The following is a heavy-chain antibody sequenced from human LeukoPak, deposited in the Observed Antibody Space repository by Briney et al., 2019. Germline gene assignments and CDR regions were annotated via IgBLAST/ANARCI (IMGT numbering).Heavy chain of an antibody. D-gene: IGHD3-3*01. CDR1: GGSISSGSYY. J-gene: IGHJ4*02. Sequence: SETLSLTCTVSGGSISSGSYYWSWIRQPAGKGLEWIGCIYTSGSTNYNPSLKSRVTISVDTSKNQFSLKLSSVTAADTAVYYCARADFWSGYYAYWGQGTLVTVSS. CDR3: ARADFWSGYYAY. CDR2: IYTSGST. V-gene: IGHV4-61*02.